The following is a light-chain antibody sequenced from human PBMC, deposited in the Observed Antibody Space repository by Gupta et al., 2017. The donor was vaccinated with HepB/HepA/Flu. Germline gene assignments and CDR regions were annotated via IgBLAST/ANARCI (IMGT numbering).Light chain of an antibody. J-gene: IGKJ1*01. V-gene: IGKV3-15*01. CDR3: QQDNNWPQT. CDR2: GAS. Sequence: EIVMTQSPATLSVSPGERATLSCRASQSVSSNLAWYQQKPGQAPRLLIYGASTRATGLPARFSGSGSGTEFTLTISSLQSEDFAVYYCQQDNNWPQTFGQGTKVEIK. CDR1: QSVSSN.